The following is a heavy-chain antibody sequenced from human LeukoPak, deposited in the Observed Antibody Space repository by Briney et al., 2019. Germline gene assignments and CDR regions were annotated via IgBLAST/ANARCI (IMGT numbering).Heavy chain of an antibody. CDR1: GGSFSGYY. J-gene: IGHJ4*02. CDR2: INHSGST. Sequence: PSETLSLTCAVYGGSFSGYYWSWIRQPPGKGLEWSGEINHSGSTNYNPSLKSRVTISVDTSKNQFSLKLSSVTAADTAVYYCARGSISGSRVGMFDYWGQGTLVTVSS. D-gene: IGHD1-26*01. V-gene: IGHV4-34*01. CDR3: ARGSISGSRVGMFDY.